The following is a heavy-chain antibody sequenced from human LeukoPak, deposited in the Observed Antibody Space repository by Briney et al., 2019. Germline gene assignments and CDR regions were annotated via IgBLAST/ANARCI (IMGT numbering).Heavy chain of an antibody. V-gene: IGHV4-59*08. CDR2: FFNSETT. D-gene: IGHD3-22*01. CDR1: GGSMTNYH. CDR3: ARHRRTDDSSYRDFDI. Sequence: SETLSLTCTVSGGSMTNYHWSWMRQPPGKGLEWIGYFFNSETTSYNPPLKSRLTISVDTSKNQFFLRLTSVTAADTAVYYCARHRRTDDSSYRDFDIWGQGTKVTVSP. J-gene: IGHJ3*02.